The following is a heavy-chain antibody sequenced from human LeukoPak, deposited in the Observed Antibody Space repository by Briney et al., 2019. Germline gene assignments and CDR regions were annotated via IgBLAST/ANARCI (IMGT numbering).Heavy chain of an antibody. J-gene: IGHJ6*02. CDR3: ARVYCSGGSCYSGYHYGMDV. CDR1: GFTFSSYW. CDR2: INSDGSST. V-gene: IGHV3-74*01. D-gene: IGHD2-15*01. Sequence: PGGSLRLSCAASGFTFSSYWTHWVRQAPGKGLVWVSRINSDGSSTNYADSVKGRFTISRDNAKNTLYLQMNSLRAEDTAVYYCARVYCSGGSCYSGYHYGMDVWGQGTTVTVSS.